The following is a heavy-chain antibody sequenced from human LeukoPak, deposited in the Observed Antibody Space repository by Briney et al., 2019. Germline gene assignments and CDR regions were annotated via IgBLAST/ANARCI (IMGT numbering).Heavy chain of an antibody. CDR3: AYDSSGYSTTPYFDY. CDR1: GGTFSSYA. J-gene: IGHJ4*02. D-gene: IGHD3-22*01. V-gene: IGHV1-69*06. Sequence: ASVKVSCKASGGTFSSYAISWVRQAPGQGLEWMGGIIPIFGTANYAQKFQGRVTITADKSTSTAYMELSSLRSEDTAVYYCAYDSSGYSTTPYFDYWGQGTLVTVSS. CDR2: IIPIFGTA.